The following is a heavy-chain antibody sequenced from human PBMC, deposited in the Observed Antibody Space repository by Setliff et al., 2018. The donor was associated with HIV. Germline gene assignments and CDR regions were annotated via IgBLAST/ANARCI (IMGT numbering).Heavy chain of an antibody. CDR3: AKDGISGGAYPPYYFDY. Sequence: PGGSLRLSCVASGFTFNYHAMTWVRQAPGRGLEWVSGINGDGNTYYADSVKGRFTISRDNSKNTLYLQMNRLRVEDTAVYYCAKDGISGGAYPPYYFDYWGQGTLVTVSS. V-gene: IGHV3-23*01. CDR2: INGDGNT. D-gene: IGHD2-15*01. J-gene: IGHJ4*02. CDR1: GFTFNYHA.